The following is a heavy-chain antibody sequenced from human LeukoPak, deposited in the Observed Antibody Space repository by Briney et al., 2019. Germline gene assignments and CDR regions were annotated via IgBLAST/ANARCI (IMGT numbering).Heavy chain of an antibody. Sequence: PGGSLRLSCAASGFTFSSYWMSWVRQAPGKGLEWVSSIFPGGGEIHYADSVRGRFTISRDNSKSTLSLQMNNLRAEDTAIYYCATYRQVLLPFESWGQGTLVTVSS. V-gene: IGHV3-23*01. CDR2: IFPGGGEI. CDR3: ATYRQVLLPFES. CDR1: GFTFSSYW. D-gene: IGHD2-8*02. J-gene: IGHJ4*02.